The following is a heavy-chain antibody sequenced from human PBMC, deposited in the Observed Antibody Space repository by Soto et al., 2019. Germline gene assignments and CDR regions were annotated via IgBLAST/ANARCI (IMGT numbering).Heavy chain of an antibody. D-gene: IGHD2-2*01. CDR3: ARGLVVPAAMIRSWFDP. J-gene: IGHJ5*02. CDR2: INHSGST. CDR1: GRSFSGYY. V-gene: IGHV4-34*01. Sequence: SENLYLTCAVYGRSFSGYYWSWIRQPPGKGLEWIGEINHSGSTNYNPSLKSRVTISVDTSKNQFSLKLSSVTAADTAVYYCARGLVVPAAMIRSWFDPWGQGTLVTVSS.